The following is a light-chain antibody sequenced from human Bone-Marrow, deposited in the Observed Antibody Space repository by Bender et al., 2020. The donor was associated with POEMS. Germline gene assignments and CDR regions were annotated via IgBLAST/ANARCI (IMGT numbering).Light chain of an antibody. CDR2: EVN. Sequence: QSALTQPPSASGSPGQSVTISCTGTSSDVGGYNYVSWYQQHPGKAPKLMIYEVNKRPSGVPDRFSGSKSGNTASLTVSGLQAEDEADYYCQVWDSITDHVVFGGGTKLTVL. CDR1: SSDVGGYNY. V-gene: IGLV2-8*01. J-gene: IGLJ2*01. CDR3: QVWDSITDHVV.